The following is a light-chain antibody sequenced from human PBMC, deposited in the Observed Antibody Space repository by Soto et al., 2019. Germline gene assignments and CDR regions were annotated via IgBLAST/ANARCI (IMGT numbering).Light chain of an antibody. J-gene: IGLJ3*02. CDR2: DNN. CDR1: SSNIGSET. V-gene: IGLV1-51*01. Sequence: QSVLTQPPSASGTPGQRVTISCSGSSSNIGSETVNWYQQLPGTAPKLLIYDNNKRPSGIPDRFSGSKSGTSATLGITGLQTGDEADYYCGTWDSSLSAGVFGGGTKLTVL. CDR3: GTWDSSLSAGV.